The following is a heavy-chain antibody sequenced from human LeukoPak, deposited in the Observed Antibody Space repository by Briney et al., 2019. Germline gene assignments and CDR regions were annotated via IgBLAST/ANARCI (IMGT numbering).Heavy chain of an antibody. CDR3: ARDLGIVVVPAGNFQH. CDR2: MNPNSGNT. J-gene: IGHJ1*01. V-gene: IGHV1-8*01. Sequence: ASVKVSCKASGYTFTSYDINWVRQATGQGLEWMGWMNPNSGNTGYAQKFQGRVTMTRNTSISTAYMELSSLRSEDTAVYYCARDLGIVVVPAGNFQHWGQGTLVTVSS. D-gene: IGHD2-2*01. CDR1: GYTFTSYD.